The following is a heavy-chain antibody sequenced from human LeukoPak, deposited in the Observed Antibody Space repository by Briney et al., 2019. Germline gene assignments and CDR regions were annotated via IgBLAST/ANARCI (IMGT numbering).Heavy chain of an antibody. Sequence: GESLKISCKGSGYSFTSYWISWVRQMPGKGLEWMGRIDPSDSYTNYSPSFQGHVTISADKSISTAYLQWSSLKASDTAKYYCTIHREAAAGTGVGFDYWGQGTLVTVSS. V-gene: IGHV5-10-1*01. CDR1: GYSFTSYW. D-gene: IGHD6-13*01. CDR3: TIHREAAAGTGVGFDY. CDR2: IDPSDSYT. J-gene: IGHJ4*02.